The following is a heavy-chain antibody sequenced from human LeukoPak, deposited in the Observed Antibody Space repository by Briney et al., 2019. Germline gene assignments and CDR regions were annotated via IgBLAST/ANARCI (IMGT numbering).Heavy chain of an antibody. D-gene: IGHD6-6*01. V-gene: IGHV3-33*01. CDR2: IWYDGSSK. Sequence: GRSLKLSCAASGFTFSSYGMHWVRQAPGKGLEWVAVIWYDGSSKYYADSVKGRFTISRDNSKNTLYLQMNSLRAEDTAVYYCARCSIAARPQYYFDDWGQGTLVTVSS. J-gene: IGHJ4*02. CDR3: ARCSIAARPQYYFDD. CDR1: GFTFSSYG.